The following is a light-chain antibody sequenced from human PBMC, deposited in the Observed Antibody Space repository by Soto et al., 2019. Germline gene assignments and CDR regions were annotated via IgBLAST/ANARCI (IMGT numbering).Light chain of an antibody. CDR1: QSISRN. Sequence: GDRVTITCRASQSISRNLNWYQQRPGKAPKVLMYAASSLQSGVPSRFSGSGSGTDFTLTISSLQPEDFATYYCQQSYSTPLTFGGGTKVEIK. V-gene: IGKV1-39*01. CDR2: AAS. J-gene: IGKJ4*01. CDR3: QQSYSTPLT.